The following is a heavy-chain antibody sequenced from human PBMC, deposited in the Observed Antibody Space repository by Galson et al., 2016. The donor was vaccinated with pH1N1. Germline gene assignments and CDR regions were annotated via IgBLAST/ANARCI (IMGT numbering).Heavy chain of an antibody. CDR2: IRFDENNN. D-gene: IGHD4-17*01. Sequence: SLRLSCAASGFTFNSYVMHWVRQAPGKGLEWVAFIRFDENNNYYADSVKGRFTISGDSSKNMLYLQMNSLRAEDTAVYYCAKDRAANYGDYWDYWGQGTLVTVSS. V-gene: IGHV3-30*02. CDR1: GFTFNSYV. CDR3: AKDRAANYGDYWDY. J-gene: IGHJ4*02.